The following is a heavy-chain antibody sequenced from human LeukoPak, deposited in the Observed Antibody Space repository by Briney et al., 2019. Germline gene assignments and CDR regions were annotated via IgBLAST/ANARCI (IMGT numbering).Heavy chain of an antibody. Sequence: PSETLSLTCAVYGGSFSGYYWSWIRQPPGKGLEWIGEINHSGSTNYNPSLKSRVTISVDTSKNQFSLKLSSVTAADTAVYYFARGLHIAACPGNYYYYYMDVWGKGTTVTVSS. V-gene: IGHV4-34*01. D-gene: IGHD6-6*01. CDR2: INHSGST. CDR1: GGSFSGYY. J-gene: IGHJ6*03. CDR3: ARGLHIAACPGNYYYYYMDV.